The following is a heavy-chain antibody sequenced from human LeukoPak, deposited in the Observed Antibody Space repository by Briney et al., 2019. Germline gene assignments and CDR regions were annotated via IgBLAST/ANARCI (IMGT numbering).Heavy chain of an antibody. D-gene: IGHD4-17*01. CDR2: VYYSESA. J-gene: IGHJ6*02. V-gene: IGHV4-39*01. CDR3: ARHLDGDRYYYYYGMDV. Sequence: SETLSLTCTVSGGSIRSSGYYWGWFRQSPGKGLEWIGTVYYSESAYYNPSLKSRVSISVDTSMYHFSLRLSSVTAADTAVYYCARHLDGDRYYYYYGMDVWGQGTTVTVSS. CDR1: GGSIRSSGYY.